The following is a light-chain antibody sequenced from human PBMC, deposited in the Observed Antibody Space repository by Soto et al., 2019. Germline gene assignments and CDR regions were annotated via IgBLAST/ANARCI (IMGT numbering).Light chain of an antibody. J-gene: IGKJ3*01. CDR1: QSIDTW. CDR2: RAP. CDR3: QRYDTYSGT. Sequence: DLQMTQSPSTLSASVGDRVTITCRASQSIDTWLAWYQQKPGKAPKLLIYRAPSLESGVPSRFSGSGSGTEFTLTISSLQPDDFSTYYCQRYDTYSGTFGPGTKVDIK. V-gene: IGKV1-5*03.